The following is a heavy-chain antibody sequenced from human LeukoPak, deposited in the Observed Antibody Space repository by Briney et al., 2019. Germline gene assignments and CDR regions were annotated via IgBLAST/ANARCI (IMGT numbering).Heavy chain of an antibody. CDR1: GLTFSSYN. J-gene: IGHJ6*04. Sequence: GGSLRLSCAASGLTFSSYNMNWVRQAPGKGLEWVSSISTSSNYIYYADSVKGRFTISRDNAKNSLYLQMNSLRAEDTAVYYCARASLTDLSPLDVWGKGTTVTVSS. CDR3: ARASLTDLSPLDV. V-gene: IGHV3-21*01. D-gene: IGHD3-16*01. CDR2: ISTSSNYI.